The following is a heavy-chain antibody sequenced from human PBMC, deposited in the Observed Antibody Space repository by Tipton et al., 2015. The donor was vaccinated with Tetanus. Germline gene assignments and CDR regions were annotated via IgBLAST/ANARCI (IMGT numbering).Heavy chain of an antibody. J-gene: IGHJ4*02. CDR1: GYIFNNYW. V-gene: IGHV5-51*01. Sequence: QLVQSGGEVKKPGESLKTSCKGSGYIFNNYWIGWVRQKPGKGLEWMGIIYPGDSDTKYSPSFQGHVPISLDKSINTAYLQWSSLKASDSSVFYCARAHCTDGVCNFDFWGQGALVAVAS. CDR3: ARAHCTDGVCNFDF. CDR2: IYPGDSDT. D-gene: IGHD2-8*01.